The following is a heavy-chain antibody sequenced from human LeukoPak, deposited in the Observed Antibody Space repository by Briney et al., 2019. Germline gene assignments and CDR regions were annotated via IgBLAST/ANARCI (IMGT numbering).Heavy chain of an antibody. D-gene: IGHD2-15*01. V-gene: IGHV3-15*01. Sequence: GGSLRLSCAASGFTFSNAWMSWVRQAPGKGLEWVGRIKSKTDGGTTDYAAPVKGRFTISRDDSKNTLYPQMNSLKTEDTAVYYCTTQLRKYCSGGSCHYYGMDVWGQGTTVTVSS. CDR1: GFTFSNAW. CDR3: TTQLRKYCSGGSCHYYGMDV. CDR2: IKSKTDGGTT. J-gene: IGHJ6*02.